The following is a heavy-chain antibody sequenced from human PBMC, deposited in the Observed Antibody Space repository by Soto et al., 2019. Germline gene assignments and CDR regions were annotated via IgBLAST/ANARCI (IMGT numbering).Heavy chain of an antibody. D-gene: IGHD3-9*01. CDR1: GFTFSSYA. Sequence: QVQLVESGGGVVQPGRSLRLSCAASGFTFSSYAMHWVRQAPGKGLEWVAVISYDGSNKYYADSVKGRFTISRDNSKNTLYLQMNSLRAEDTAVYYSARDRRYPKGNWFDPWGQGTLVTVSS. CDR3: ARDRRYPKGNWFDP. V-gene: IGHV3-30-3*01. CDR2: ISYDGSNK. J-gene: IGHJ5*02.